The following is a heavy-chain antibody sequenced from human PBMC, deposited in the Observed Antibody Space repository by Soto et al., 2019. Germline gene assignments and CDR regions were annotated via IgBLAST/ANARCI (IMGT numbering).Heavy chain of an antibody. CDR3: ARMNYYDTSGHPFDY. V-gene: IGHV4-39*07. J-gene: IGHJ4*02. D-gene: IGHD3-22*01. Sequence: SETLSLTCTVSGDTINTPHYYWGWIRQPPGKGLEWIGSIYFRGTTNYNPSLKSRVTMSADTSKNQFSLKLNSVTAADTAVYYCARMNYYDTSGHPFDYWGQGMMVTVSS. CDR1: GDTINTPHYY. CDR2: IYFRGTT.